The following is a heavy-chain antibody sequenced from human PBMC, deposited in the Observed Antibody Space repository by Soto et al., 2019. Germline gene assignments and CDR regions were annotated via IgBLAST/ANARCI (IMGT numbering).Heavy chain of an antibody. J-gene: IGHJ6*02. CDR1: GFTFSSYA. Sequence: PGGSLRLSCAASGFTFSSYAMSWVPQAPGKGLEWVSAISGSGGSTYYADSVKGRFTISRDNSKNTLYLQMNSLRAEDTAVYYCARDLMDFVVVPAAMSGSYYYYGMDVWGQGTTVTVSS. CDR3: ARDLMDFVVVPAAMSGSYYYYGMDV. V-gene: IGHV3-23*01. CDR2: ISGSGGST. D-gene: IGHD2-2*03.